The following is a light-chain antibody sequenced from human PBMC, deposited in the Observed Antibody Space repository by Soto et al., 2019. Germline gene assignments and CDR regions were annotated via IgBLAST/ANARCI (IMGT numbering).Light chain of an antibody. CDR1: QSVLYSSNNKNY. CDR2: WAS. CDR3: QQHYSTPWT. V-gene: IGKV4-1*01. J-gene: IGKJ1*01. Sequence: DIVMTQSPDSLAVSLGERATINCKSSQSVLYSSNNKNYLAWYQQKPGQPPKLLIYWASTRESGVPDRFSGSGSGTDFTLTISSLQALDVAVYYCQQHYSTPWTFGQGTKV.